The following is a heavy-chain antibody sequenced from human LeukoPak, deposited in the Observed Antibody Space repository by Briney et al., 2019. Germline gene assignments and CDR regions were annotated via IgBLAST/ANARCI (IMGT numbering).Heavy chain of an antibody. CDR3: ARDAGDYYDSSGFGN. Sequence: GGSLRLSCAASGFTFSSYWMSWVRQAPGKGLEWVANIKQDGSEKYYVDSVKGRFTISRDNAKNSLYLQMNSLRAEDTAVYYCARDAGDYYDSSGFGNWGQGTLVTVSS. CDR2: IKQDGSEK. D-gene: IGHD3-22*01. CDR1: GFTFSSYW. J-gene: IGHJ4*02. V-gene: IGHV3-7*01.